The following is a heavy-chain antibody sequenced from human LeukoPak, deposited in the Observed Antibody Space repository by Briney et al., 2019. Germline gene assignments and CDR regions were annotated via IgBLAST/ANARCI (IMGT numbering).Heavy chain of an antibody. V-gene: IGHV4-59*11. Sequence: SETLSLTCTVSGGSIGSHYWSWIRQPPGKGLEWIGFIYYSGRTNYNPSLKSRVTISVDTSKNQFSLKLSSVTAADTAVYYCAREYLQIYGAAGWFDPWGQGTLVTVSS. CDR3: AREYLQIYGAAGWFDP. CDR2: IYYSGRT. D-gene: IGHD4-17*01. CDR1: GGSIGSHY. J-gene: IGHJ5*02.